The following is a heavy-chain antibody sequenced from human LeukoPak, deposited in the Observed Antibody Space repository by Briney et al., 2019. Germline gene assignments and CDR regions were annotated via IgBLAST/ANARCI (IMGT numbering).Heavy chain of an antibody. CDR3: AKDGPLTQYSSSWXXDAFDX. Sequence: GGSLRLSCAASGFTFSSYAMSWVRQAPGKGLEWVSAISGSGGSTYYADSVKGRFTISRDNSKNTLYLQMNSLRAEDTAVYYCAKDGPLTQYSSSWXXDAFDXXXXGTMVTV. CDR2: ISGSGGST. V-gene: IGHV3-23*01. J-gene: IGHJ3*02. CDR1: GFTFSSYA. D-gene: IGHD6-13*01.